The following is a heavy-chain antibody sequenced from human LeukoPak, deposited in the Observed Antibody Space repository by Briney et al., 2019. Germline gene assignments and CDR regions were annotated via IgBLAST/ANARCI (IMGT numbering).Heavy chain of an antibody. Sequence: GGSLRLSCAASGFTVSSNYMSWVRQAPGKGLEWVSVIYSGGSTYYADSVKGRFTISRDNAKNSLYLQMNSLRGEDTSVYYCARADFRSVDSWGQGTLVTVSS. D-gene: IGHD3-3*01. CDR1: GFTVSSNY. V-gene: IGHV3-53*01. CDR3: ARADFRSVDS. CDR2: IYSGGST. J-gene: IGHJ4*02.